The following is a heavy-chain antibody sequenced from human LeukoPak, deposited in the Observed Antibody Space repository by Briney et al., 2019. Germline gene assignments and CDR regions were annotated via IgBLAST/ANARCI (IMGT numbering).Heavy chain of an antibody. CDR1: GYSFTSYW. CDR3: ARHGAYCTSTSWYGGGQKGFDP. J-gene: IGHJ5*02. Sequence: GESLKISCKGSGYSFTSYWIAWVRQMPGKGLEWMGIIYPGDSDTRYSPSFQGQVTISADKSISTAYLQWSSLKASDTAMYYCARHGAYCTSTSWYGGGQKGFDPWGQGTLVTVSS. CDR2: IYPGDSDT. D-gene: IGHD2-2*01. V-gene: IGHV5-51*01.